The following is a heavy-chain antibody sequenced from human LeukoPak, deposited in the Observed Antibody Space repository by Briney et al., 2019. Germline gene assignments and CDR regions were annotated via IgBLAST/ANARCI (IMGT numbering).Heavy chain of an antibody. V-gene: IGHV4-34*01. CDR1: GVSFDDYY. D-gene: IGHD4-17*01. Sequence: PSETLSLTCAVSGVSFDDYYWSWVRQTPGKGLEWIGEINHSGYTNDSPSLKSRVTLSIDTSRKQFSLNLRSVAVADAGIYYCTRMTTGHDYWGQGTLVTVSS. CDR2: INHSGYT. CDR3: TRMTTGHDY. J-gene: IGHJ4*02.